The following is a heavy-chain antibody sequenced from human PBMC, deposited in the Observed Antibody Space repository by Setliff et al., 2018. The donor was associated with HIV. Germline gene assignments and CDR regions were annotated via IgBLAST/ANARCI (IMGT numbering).Heavy chain of an antibody. V-gene: IGHV4-4*07. J-gene: IGHJ4*02. Sequence: TLSLTCPVSDDPISSNYWSWIRQSAGKGLEWVGRIYTGGRTNYNPSLKGRVTMSVDTSKNQFSLNLSSVTAADTAVYYCARDRMPMASWVPDKWGQGTLVTAPQ. CDR3: ARDRMPMASWVPDK. CDR1: DDPISSNY. CDR2: IYTGGRT. D-gene: IGHD2-2*01.